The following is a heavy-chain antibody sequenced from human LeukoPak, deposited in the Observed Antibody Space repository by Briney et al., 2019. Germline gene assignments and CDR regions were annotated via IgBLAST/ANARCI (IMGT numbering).Heavy chain of an antibody. CDR3: ANYDSSGYRNAFDI. CDR1: GFTFSSYG. CDR2: ISWNSGSI. J-gene: IGHJ3*02. D-gene: IGHD3-22*01. Sequence: PGRSLRLSCAASGFTFSSYGMHWVRQAPGKGLEWVSGISWNSGSIGYADSVKGRFTISRDNAKNSLYLQMNSLRAEDTALYYCANYDSSGYRNAFDIWGQGTMVTVSS. V-gene: IGHV3-9*01.